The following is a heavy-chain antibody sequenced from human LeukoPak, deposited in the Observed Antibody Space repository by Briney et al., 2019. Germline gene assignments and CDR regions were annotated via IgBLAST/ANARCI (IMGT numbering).Heavy chain of an antibody. V-gene: IGHV1-18*01. Sequence: GASVKVSCKASGYTFMSYGITWVRQAPEQGLEWMGWISAYNGNTNYAQKFQGRVTMTTDTSTNTAYMELRSLRSDDTAVYYCARGDDILTGYYALDPWGQGTPVTVSS. CDR3: ARGDDILTGYYALDP. J-gene: IGHJ5*02. CDR2: ISAYNGNT. D-gene: IGHD3-9*01. CDR1: GYTFMSYG.